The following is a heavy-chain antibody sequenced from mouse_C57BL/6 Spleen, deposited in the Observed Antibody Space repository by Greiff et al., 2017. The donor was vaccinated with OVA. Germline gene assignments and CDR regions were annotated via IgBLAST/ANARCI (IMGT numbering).Heavy chain of an antibody. CDR3: ARIYYGKRYAMDY. D-gene: IGHD2-1*01. J-gene: IGHJ4*01. CDR2: IYPGSGST. CDR1: GYTFTSYW. V-gene: IGHV1-55*01. Sequence: VKLQQPGAELVKPGASVKMSCKASGYTFTSYWITWVKQRPGQGLEWIGDIYPGSGSTNYNEKFKSKATLTVDTSSSTAYMQLSSLTSEDSAVYYCARIYYGKRYAMDYWGQGTSVTVSS.